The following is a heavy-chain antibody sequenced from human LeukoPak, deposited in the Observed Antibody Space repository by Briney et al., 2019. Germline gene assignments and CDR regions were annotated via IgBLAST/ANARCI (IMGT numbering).Heavy chain of an antibody. V-gene: IGHV1-2*02. J-gene: IGHJ4*02. D-gene: IGHD3-9*01. CDR2: INPNSDGT. CDR1: GYTFTGYY. Sequence: ASVKVSCKASGYTFTGYYMHWVRQAPGQGLEWMGWINPNSDGTNYAQKFQGRVTMTRDTSISTAYMELSRLRSDDTAVYYCARAYYDILTGYYHFDYWGQGTLVTVSS. CDR3: ARAYYDILTGYYHFDY.